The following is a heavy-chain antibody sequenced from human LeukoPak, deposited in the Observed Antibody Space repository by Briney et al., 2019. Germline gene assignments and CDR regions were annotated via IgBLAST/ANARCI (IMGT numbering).Heavy chain of an antibody. V-gene: IGHV3-64*01. J-gene: IGHJ4*02. D-gene: IGHD1-26*01. CDR3: SRGGTYTRGY. Sequence: GGSLRLSCAASGFTFSSYAMHWVRQAPGKGLEYVSAISSNGGSTYYANSVKGRFTISRDDSKSIAYLQMNSLKTEDTAVYYCSRGGTYTRGYWGQGTLVTVSS. CDR2: ISSNGGST. CDR1: GFTFSSYA.